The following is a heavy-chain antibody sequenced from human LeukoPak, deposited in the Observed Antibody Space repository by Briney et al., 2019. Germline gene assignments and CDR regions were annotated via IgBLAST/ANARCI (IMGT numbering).Heavy chain of an antibody. CDR1: GGSISSSSYY. CDR2: IYYSGST. D-gene: IGHD1-7*01. J-gene: IGHJ5*02. V-gene: IGHV4-39*01. CDR3: ARSDNWNYSFWFDP. Sequence: KPSETPSPTCTVPGGSISSSSYYWGWIRPPPGKGLEWIGSIYYSGSTYYNPSLKSRVTISVDTSKNQFSLKLSSVTAADTAVYYCARSDNWNYSFWFDPWGQGTLVTVSS.